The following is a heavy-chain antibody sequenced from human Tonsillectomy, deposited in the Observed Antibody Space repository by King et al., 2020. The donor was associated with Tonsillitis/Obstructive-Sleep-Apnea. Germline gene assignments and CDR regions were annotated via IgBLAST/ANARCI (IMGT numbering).Heavy chain of an antibody. V-gene: IGHV1-69*01. CDR2: IIPIFGTV. CDR1: GGTFSSYA. D-gene: IGHD3-3*01. CDR3: ARGDFWSGYYTVYYYMDV. Sequence: HVQLVESGAEVKKPGSSVKVSCKASGGTFSSYAITWVRQAPGQGLEWMGGIIPIFGTVNYAQKLQGRVTITADESTNTAYMELSSLRSEDTAVYYCARGDFWSGYYTVYYYMDVWGKGTTVTVSS. J-gene: IGHJ6*03.